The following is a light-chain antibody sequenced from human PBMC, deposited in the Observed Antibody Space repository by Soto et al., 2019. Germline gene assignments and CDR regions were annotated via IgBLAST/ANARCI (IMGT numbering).Light chain of an antibody. Sequence: EIVLTQSPSTLSLSPGQRATLTCRASDILSSRYLAWDQQKPGQAPRLLVYDSSGRATGIPGRFSGSGSGTDFTLTISRLEPEDSAVYYCQQYGGSPSITFGQGTRLEIK. CDR3: QQYGGSPSIT. CDR1: DILSSRY. J-gene: IGKJ5*01. V-gene: IGKV3-20*01. CDR2: DSS.